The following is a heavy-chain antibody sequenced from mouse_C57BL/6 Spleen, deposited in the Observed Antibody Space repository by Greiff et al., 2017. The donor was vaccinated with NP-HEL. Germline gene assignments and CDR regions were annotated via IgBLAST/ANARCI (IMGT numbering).Heavy chain of an antibody. J-gene: IGHJ4*01. Sequence: QVQLQQSGAELVKPGASVKLSCKASGYTFTSYWMHWVKQRPGQGLEWIGMIHPNSGSTNYNEKFKSKATLTVDKSSSTAYMQLSSLTSEDSAVYYCARDWDGGDAMDYWGQGTSVTVSS. V-gene: IGHV1-64*01. CDR3: ARDWDGGDAMDY. D-gene: IGHD4-1*01. CDR1: GYTFTSYW. CDR2: IHPNSGST.